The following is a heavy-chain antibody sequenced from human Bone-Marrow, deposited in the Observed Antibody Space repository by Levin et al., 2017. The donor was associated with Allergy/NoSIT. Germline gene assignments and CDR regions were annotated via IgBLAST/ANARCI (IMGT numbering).Heavy chain of an antibody. D-gene: IGHD2-2*01. CDR2: LSYDGRNK. CDR3: AKDPCSSATCYGSYYYFDGMAA. Sequence: GESLKISCAASGFTFTNYGMHWVRQAPGKGLEWVAYLSYDGRNKYYAESVKGRFTISRDNVKDRLFLQMDSLRTDDTAVYFCAKDPCSSATCYGSYYYFDGMAAWGRGTTVTVSS. V-gene: IGHV3-30*02. CDR1: GFTFTNYG. J-gene: IGHJ6*02.